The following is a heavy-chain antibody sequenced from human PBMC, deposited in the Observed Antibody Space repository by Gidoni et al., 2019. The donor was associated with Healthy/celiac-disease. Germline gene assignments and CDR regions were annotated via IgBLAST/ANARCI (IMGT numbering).Heavy chain of an antibody. Sequence: EVQLVQSGAAVKKHGESVKISCKGSGYSFTSYWIGWVRQMPGKGLEWMGNIYHGDSDTRYSLSFQCQVTISADKSISTAYLQLSSLKASDTAMYYCARLSGSYYAHVYYWGQGTLVTVSS. J-gene: IGHJ4*02. CDR3: ARLSGSYYAHVYY. V-gene: IGHV5-51*01. D-gene: IGHD1-26*01. CDR2: IYHGDSDT. CDR1: GYSFTSYW.